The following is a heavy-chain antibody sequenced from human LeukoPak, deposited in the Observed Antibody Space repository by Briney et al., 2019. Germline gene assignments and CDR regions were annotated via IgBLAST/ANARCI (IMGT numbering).Heavy chain of an antibody. J-gene: IGHJ4*02. D-gene: IGHD4-17*01. CDR3: AKDGATVIDY. V-gene: IGHV3-74*01. CDR1: GFTFSNYW. Sequence: GGSLRLSCAASGFTFSNYWMHWVRHAPGKGLVWVSRINSDGSITTSADSVKGRFTISRDNAKNTLYLQMNSLRAEDTAVYYCAKDGATVIDYWGQGTLVTVSS. CDR2: INSDGSIT.